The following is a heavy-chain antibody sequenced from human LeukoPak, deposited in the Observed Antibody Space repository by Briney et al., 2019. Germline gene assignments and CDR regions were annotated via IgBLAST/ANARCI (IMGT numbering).Heavy chain of an antibody. J-gene: IGHJ4*02. CDR3: ARELLAVAGNGFDY. Sequence: PGGSLRLSCAASGFTFSSYSMNCVRQAPGKGLEWVSSISSSSSYIYYADSVKGRFTISRDNAKNSLYLQMNSLRAEDTAVYYCARELLAVAGNGFDYWGQGTLVTVSS. CDR1: GFTFSSYS. CDR2: ISSSSSYI. D-gene: IGHD6-19*01. V-gene: IGHV3-21*01.